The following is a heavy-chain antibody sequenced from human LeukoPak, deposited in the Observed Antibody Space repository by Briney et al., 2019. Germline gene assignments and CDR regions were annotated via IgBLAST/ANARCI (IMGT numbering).Heavy chain of an antibody. D-gene: IGHD1/OR15-1a*01. V-gene: IGHV4-34*01. CDR1: VGSLSGYY. CDR3: AGGLDVHIEQR. CDR2: INLSGNT. Sequence: SETLSLTCAVSVGSLSGYYWSWIRQSPGKGLEWLGEINLSGNTNYNPPLKSRVSISVDTSKSQFSLEVSSVTAADTGVYYCAGGLDVHIEQRWGQGTLVTVSS. J-gene: IGHJ4*02.